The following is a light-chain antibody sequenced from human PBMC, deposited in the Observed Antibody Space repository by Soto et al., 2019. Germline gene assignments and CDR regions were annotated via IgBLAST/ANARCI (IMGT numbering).Light chain of an antibody. CDR3: CSYAGSYRV. J-gene: IGLJ1*01. CDR2: DVS. Sequence: LTQPRSVSGSPGQSVTISCTGTSSDVGGYNYVSWYQQHPGKAPKLMIYDVSKRPSGVPDRFSGSKSGNTASLTISGLQAEDEADYYCCSYAGSYRVFGTGTKVTVL. CDR1: SSDVGGYNY. V-gene: IGLV2-11*01.